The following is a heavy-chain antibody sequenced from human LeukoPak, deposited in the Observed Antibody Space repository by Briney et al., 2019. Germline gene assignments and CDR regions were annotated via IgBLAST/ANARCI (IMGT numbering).Heavy chain of an antibody. Sequence: GGSLRLSCAASGFTFSSYAMSWVRQAPGKGLEWVSAISESGGSTYYADSVKGRFTISRDNSKNTLYLQMNSLKDEDTAIYYCAKFYSRALDYWGQGTLVTVSS. V-gene: IGHV3-23*01. CDR1: GFTFSSYA. CDR2: ISESGGST. J-gene: IGHJ4*02. CDR3: AKFYSRALDY. D-gene: IGHD1-26*01.